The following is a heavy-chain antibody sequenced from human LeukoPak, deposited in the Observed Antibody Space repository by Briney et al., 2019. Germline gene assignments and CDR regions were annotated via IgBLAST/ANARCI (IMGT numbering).Heavy chain of an antibody. Sequence: ASVKVSCKASGYTFNSYYMHWVRQAPGQGLEWVGLISPTGDSTNYAQTFRGRVTMTRDTSTNTVYMDLSSLRSEDTAVYYCARDALRNRHWGAWFDPWGQGTLVTVSS. CDR2: ISPTGDST. V-gene: IGHV1-46*02. J-gene: IGHJ5*02. CDR3: ARDALRNRHWGAWFDP. CDR1: GYTFNSYY. D-gene: IGHD7-27*01.